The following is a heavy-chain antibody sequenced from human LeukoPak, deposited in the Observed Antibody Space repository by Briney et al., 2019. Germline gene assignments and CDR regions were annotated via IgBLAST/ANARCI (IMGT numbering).Heavy chain of an antibody. CDR2: IYHSGST. J-gene: IGHJ6*03. V-gene: IGHV4-4*02. Sequence: SETLSLTCAVSGGSISSSNWWSWVRQPPGKGLEWIGEIYHSGSTNYNPSLKSRVTISVDKSKNQFSLKLSSVTAADTAVYYCAREGVVVPAAQYYYYYYYMDVWGKGTTVTISS. D-gene: IGHD2-2*01. CDR1: GGSISSSNW. CDR3: AREGVVVPAAQYYYYYYYMDV.